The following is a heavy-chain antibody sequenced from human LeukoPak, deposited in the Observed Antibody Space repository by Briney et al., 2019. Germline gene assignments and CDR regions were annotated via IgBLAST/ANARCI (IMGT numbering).Heavy chain of an antibody. CDR2: VNSDGSEI. J-gene: IGHJ4*02. D-gene: IGHD4-17*01. V-gene: IGHV3-74*01. Sequence: GGSLRLSCAASGFSFSSHWMHWVRQAPGKGLVWVSRVNSDGSEINYADSVKGRFTISRDNSKNTVYLQINGLRAEDTAVYYCARDRGYGDWNYFDYWGQGTLVTVSS. CDR1: GFSFSSHW. CDR3: ARDRGYGDWNYFDY.